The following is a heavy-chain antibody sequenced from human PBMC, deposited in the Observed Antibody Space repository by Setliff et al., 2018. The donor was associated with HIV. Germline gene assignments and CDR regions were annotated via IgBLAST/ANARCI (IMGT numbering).Heavy chain of an antibody. D-gene: IGHD3-10*01. CDR1: GGSISTSRYY. CDR3: ASLDGSESPYIYYYYMDV. V-gene: IGHV4-39*01. Sequence: PSETLSLTCTVSGGSISTSRYYWGWIRQPPGKGLEWIGSINYRGNTYYNPSLKSRAAISVDTSKNQISLKLSSVTAADTAVYYCASLDGSESPYIYYYYMDVWGEGTAVPVSS. J-gene: IGHJ6*03. CDR2: INYRGNT.